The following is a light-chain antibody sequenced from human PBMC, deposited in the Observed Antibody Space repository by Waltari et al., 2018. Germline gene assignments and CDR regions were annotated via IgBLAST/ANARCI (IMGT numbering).Light chain of an antibody. Sequence: QSVLPQPPSAPGAPAQRVTITCSIGSSNIGSNTVNWYQQFPGTAPKLLRFNDDQRASGVPGRFSGSRPVTSASLAISGLQSEYEATYYCAAWDDTLKGLFGGGTTLTFL. CDR3: AAWDDTLKGL. J-gene: IGLJ3*02. V-gene: IGLV1-44*01. CDR1: SSNIGSNT. CDR2: NDD.